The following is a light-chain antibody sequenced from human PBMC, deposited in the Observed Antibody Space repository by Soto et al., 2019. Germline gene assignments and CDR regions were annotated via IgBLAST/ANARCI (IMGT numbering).Light chain of an antibody. CDR2: DAS. CDR1: QDISNY. Sequence: RCESGSSLSACGGGRVNNTCQASQDISNYLNWYQQKPGKAPKLLICDASNLETGVPSRFCYCGYRTDFTLAISCLHPEDSAPHFCQLPSNLPGTVCGGTKVDNK. CDR3: QLPSNLPGT. J-gene: IGKJ4*01. V-gene: IGKV1-33*01.